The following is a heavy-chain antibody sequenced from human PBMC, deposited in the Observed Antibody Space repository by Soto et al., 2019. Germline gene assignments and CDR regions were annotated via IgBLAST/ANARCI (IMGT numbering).Heavy chain of an antibody. D-gene: IGHD2-21*02. CDR2: SNAGNGNT. J-gene: IGHJ4*02. CDR3: ARSVVVVTALDY. CDR1: GYTFTSYA. V-gene: IGHV1-3*05. Sequence: QVQLVQSGAEEKKPGASVKVSCKASGYTFTSYAMHWVRQAPGQRLEWMGWSNAGNGNTKYSHKFQGRVTTTRDTSASTAYMVLSSLRSADTAVYYCARSVVVVTALDYWGQGTLVTVSS.